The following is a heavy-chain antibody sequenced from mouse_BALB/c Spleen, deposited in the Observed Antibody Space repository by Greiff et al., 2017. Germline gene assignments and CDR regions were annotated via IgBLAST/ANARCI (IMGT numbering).Heavy chain of an antibody. CDR3: ASEGSAMDY. V-gene: IGHV1-55*01. CDR1: GYNFTSYW. Sequence: QVQLQQPGAELVKPGPSVKLSCKASGYNFTSYWINWVKLRPGQGLEWIGDIYPGSGSTNYNEKFKSKATLTVDTSSSTAYMQLSSLASEDSALYYGASEGSAMDYWGQGTSVTVSA. J-gene: IGHJ4*01. CDR2: IYPGSGST.